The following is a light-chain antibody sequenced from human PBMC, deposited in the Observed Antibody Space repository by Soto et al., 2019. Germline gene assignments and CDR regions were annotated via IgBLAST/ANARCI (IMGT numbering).Light chain of an antibody. CDR2: WAS. CDR3: QQYYNLPYT. CDR1: QTLLYSPSNTNY. J-gene: IGKJ2*01. Sequence: DIVMTQSPDSLAVSLGERATINCKSSQTLLYSPSNTNYLAWYQQKGGQPPKLLIYWASTRESGVPDRFSGGGSGRDFTLTISRLQAEDVAVYYCQQYYNLPYTFGQGTKLEI. V-gene: IGKV4-1*01.